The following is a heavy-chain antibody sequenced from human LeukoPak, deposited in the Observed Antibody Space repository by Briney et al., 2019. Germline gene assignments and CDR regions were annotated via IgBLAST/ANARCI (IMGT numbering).Heavy chain of an antibody. J-gene: IGHJ1*01. CDR3: AREERVGGALQH. D-gene: IGHD1-26*01. V-gene: IGHV3-74*01. CDR1: GFTFSDYW. CDR2: INTDGTFI. Sequence: GGSLRLSCAASGFTFSDYWMHWVRQAPGKGLVWVSRINTDGTFIRHADSVQGRFTISRDAAKNTLFLQMNSLRAEDTAVYYCAREERVGGALQHWGQGVLVTVSA.